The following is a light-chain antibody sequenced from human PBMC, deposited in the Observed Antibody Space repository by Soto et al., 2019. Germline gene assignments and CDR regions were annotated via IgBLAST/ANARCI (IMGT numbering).Light chain of an antibody. CDR2: AAS. Sequence: DIPMTQSPSSLSASVGDRVSITCRASQSITTHINWYQQKPGKAPNLLIFAASSLQSGVPPRFRGSGSGRDFTLTISSLQPEDSATYYCQQSYSTPLTFGGGTKVEIK. CDR3: QQSYSTPLT. CDR1: QSITTH. J-gene: IGKJ4*01. V-gene: IGKV1-39*01.